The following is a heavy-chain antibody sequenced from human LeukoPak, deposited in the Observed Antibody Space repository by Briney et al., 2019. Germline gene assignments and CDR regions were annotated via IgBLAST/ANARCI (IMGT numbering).Heavy chain of an antibody. CDR1: GYTFTSYG. CDR2: IIPIFGTA. V-gene: IGHV1-69*06. Sequence: SVKVSCKASGYTFTSYGISWVRQAPGQGLEWMGGIIPIFGTANCAQKFQGRVTITADKSTSTAYMELSSLRSEDTAVYYCARDLGGEAGSYYGGLDAFDIWGQGTMVTVSS. J-gene: IGHJ3*02. CDR3: ARDLGGEAGSYYGGLDAFDI. D-gene: IGHD1-26*01.